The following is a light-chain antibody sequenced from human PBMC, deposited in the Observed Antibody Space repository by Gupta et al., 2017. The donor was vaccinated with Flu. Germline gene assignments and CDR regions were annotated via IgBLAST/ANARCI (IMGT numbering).Light chain of an antibody. CDR2: SNN. CDR3: AVWDDSMNGRV. J-gene: IGLJ3*02. Sequence: QSALTQPPSASGTPGPGVTISCSGSSSNIGGNTVNWYQQLPGTAPNLLRYSNNRRPSGVPDRFSGSTSGTSASLAISGLQAEEEADYYCAVWDDSMNGRVFGGGTKLTVL. CDR1: SSNIGGNT. V-gene: IGLV1-44*01.